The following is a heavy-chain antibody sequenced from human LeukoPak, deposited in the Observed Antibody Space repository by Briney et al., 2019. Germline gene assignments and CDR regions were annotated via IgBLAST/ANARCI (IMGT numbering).Heavy chain of an antibody. J-gene: IGHJ4*02. CDR2: IIPILGIA. D-gene: IGHD1-26*01. CDR1: GGTFSIYA. Sequence: ASVKLSCKFSGGTFSIYAISWVRQAPGQGLEGMGRIIPILGIANYAQKFQGRVTITADKSTSTAYMELSSLRSEDMAVYYCARDPPNIVGATAVVDYWGQGTLVTVSS. V-gene: IGHV1-69*04. CDR3: ARDPPNIVGATAVVDY.